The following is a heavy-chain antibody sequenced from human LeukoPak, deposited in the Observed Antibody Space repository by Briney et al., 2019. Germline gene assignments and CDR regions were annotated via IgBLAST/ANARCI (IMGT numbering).Heavy chain of an antibody. V-gene: IGHV4-59*08. CDR3: ASLAYAGSFSAY. D-gene: IGHD1-26*01. Sequence: SETLSLTCTISGGSISSYYWSWIRQPPGKGLEWIGYIYSSGSTNYNASLKSRVTISVDTSRNQFSLKLTSVTAADTAVYYCASLAYAGSFSAYWGQGTLVTVSS. CDR2: IYSSGST. J-gene: IGHJ4*02. CDR1: GGSISSYY.